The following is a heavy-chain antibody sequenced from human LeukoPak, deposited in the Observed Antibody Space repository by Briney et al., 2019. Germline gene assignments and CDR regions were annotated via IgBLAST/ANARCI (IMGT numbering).Heavy chain of an antibody. D-gene: IGHD2-8*01. CDR2: IYYSGST. V-gene: IGHV4-39*07. CDR1: GGSISSSSYY. CDR3: AREMVNGNWFDP. Sequence: SETLSLTCTVSGGSISSSSYYWGWIRQPPGKGLEWIGSIYYSGSTYYNPSLKSRVTISVDTSKNQFSLKLSSVTAADTAVYYCAREMVNGNWFDPWGQGTLVTVS. J-gene: IGHJ5*02.